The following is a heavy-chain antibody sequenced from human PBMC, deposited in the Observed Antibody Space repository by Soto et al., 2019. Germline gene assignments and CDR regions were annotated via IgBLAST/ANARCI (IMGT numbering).Heavy chain of an antibody. CDR2: IIPIFGTA. CDR1: GGTFSSYA. D-gene: IGHD6-6*01. J-gene: IGHJ6*02. Sequence: SVKVSCKASGGTFSSYAISWVRQAPGQGXEWMGGIIPIFGTANYAQKFQGRVTITADESTSTAYMELSSLRSEDTAVYYCARAPSLAARPGGYYYYGMDVWGQGTTVTVSS. CDR3: ARAPSLAARPGGYYYYGMDV. V-gene: IGHV1-69*13.